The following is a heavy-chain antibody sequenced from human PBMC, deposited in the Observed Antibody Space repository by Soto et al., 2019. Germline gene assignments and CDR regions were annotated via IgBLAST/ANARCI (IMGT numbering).Heavy chain of an antibody. CDR2: IYSGGST. CDR3: ARDTANCTNGVCYGGFDY. V-gene: IGHV3-53*01. CDR1: GFTVSSNY. D-gene: IGHD2-8*01. J-gene: IGHJ4*02. Sequence: GGSLRLSCAASGFTVSSNYMSWVRQAPGKGLEWVSVIYSGGSTYYADSVKGRFTISRDNSKNTLYLQMNSLRAEDTAVYYCARDTANCTNGVCYGGFDYWGQGTLVTVSS.